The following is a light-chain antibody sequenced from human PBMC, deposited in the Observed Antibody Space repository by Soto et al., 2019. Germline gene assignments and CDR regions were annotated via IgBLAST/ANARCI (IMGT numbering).Light chain of an antibody. J-gene: IGKJ2*01. V-gene: IGKV1-39*01. CDR1: QGISSY. Sequence: IQLTQSPSSLSASVGDRVTTTCRASQGISSYLAWYQQKPGKAPKLLINVASTLQSGVPSRFSGSGSGTDFTLTISSLQPEDFATYFCQQSYTTPVYSFGQGTKVDIK. CDR2: VAS. CDR3: QQSYTTPVYS.